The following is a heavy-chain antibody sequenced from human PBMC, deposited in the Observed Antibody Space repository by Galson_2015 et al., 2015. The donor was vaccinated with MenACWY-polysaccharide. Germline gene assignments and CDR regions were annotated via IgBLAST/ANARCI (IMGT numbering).Heavy chain of an antibody. J-gene: IGHJ4*02. Sequence: SLRLSCAASGFTFSGDSMNWVRQAPGKGLEWVSSISSRGNYIYYADSVKGRFIISRDNAKNSLYLQMNSLRAEDTAVYYCARQSGNDDSSGFNWGQGTLVTVSS. CDR3: ARQSGNDDSSGFN. D-gene: IGHD3-22*01. CDR1: GFTFSGDS. V-gene: IGHV3-21*01. CDR2: ISSRGNYI.